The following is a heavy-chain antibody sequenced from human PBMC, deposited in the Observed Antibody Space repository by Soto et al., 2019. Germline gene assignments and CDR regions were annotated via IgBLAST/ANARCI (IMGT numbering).Heavy chain of an antibody. CDR3: TTGSVEGV. Sequence: EVQLVESGGGFIYPGGSLRLSCAASGLTISNAWMNWVRQAPGKGLEWVGRIKTNTEGGTTDYAAAVKGSFTVSRDDSKNTLYLQMNSLKTEDNAVYYCTTGSVEGVWGQGTTVTVSS. CDR1: GLTISNAW. CDR2: IKTNTEGGTT. V-gene: IGHV3-15*07. D-gene: IGHD2-15*01. J-gene: IGHJ6*02.